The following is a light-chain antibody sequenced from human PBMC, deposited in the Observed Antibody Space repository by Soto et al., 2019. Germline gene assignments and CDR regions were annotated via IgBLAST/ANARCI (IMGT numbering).Light chain of an antibody. Sequence: ESVLTQSPATLSLSPGERATLSCRASQSVSSSLAWYQQEPGQAPRLLIYDASNRATGIPARFSGSGSGTDFTLTISSLESEDFAVYYCQQRSNWPLLTFGGGTKVEIK. CDR1: QSVSSS. V-gene: IGKV3-11*01. CDR2: DAS. J-gene: IGKJ4*01. CDR3: QQRSNWPLLT.